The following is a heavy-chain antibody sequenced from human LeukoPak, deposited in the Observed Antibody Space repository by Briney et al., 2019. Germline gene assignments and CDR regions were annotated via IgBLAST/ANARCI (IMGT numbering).Heavy chain of an antibody. Sequence: GGSLRLSCAASGFTFSRYGMHWVRQAPGKGLEWVAFIRYDGSNKYYADSVKGRFTISRDNSKNTLYLQMNSLRAEDTAVYYCAKDGYRNSYGSGSPLSWGQGTLVTVSS. V-gene: IGHV3-30*02. CDR2: IRYDGSNK. J-gene: IGHJ4*02. CDR3: AKDGYRNSYGSGSPLS. CDR1: GFTFSRYG. D-gene: IGHD3-10*01.